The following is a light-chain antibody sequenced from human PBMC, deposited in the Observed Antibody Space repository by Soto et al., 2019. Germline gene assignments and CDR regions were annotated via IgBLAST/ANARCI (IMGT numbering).Light chain of an antibody. J-gene: IGKJ1*01. V-gene: IGKV3-11*01. CDR1: QTISNY. Sequence: EIVRTMNPATLSLSPGERATLSCRASQTISNYLAWYQQKPGQAPRLLIYDASNRATGIPARFSGSGSGTDFTLTICSLEPDDFAVYYCQQRSLLWTFGEVTKVDIK. CDR3: QQRSLLWT. CDR2: DAS.